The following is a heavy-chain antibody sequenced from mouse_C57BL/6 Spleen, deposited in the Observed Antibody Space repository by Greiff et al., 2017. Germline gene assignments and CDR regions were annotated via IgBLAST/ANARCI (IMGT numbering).Heavy chain of an antibody. Sequence: EVKLQESGGDLVKPGGSLKLSCAASGFTFSSYGMSWVRQTPDKRLEWVATISSGGSYTYYPDSVKGRFTISRDNAKNTLYLQMSSLKSEDTAMYYCARPDYYGSSYNWYFDVWGTGTTVTVSS. D-gene: IGHD1-1*01. CDR3: ARPDYYGSSYNWYFDV. J-gene: IGHJ1*03. CDR2: ISSGGSYT. CDR1: GFTFSSYG. V-gene: IGHV5-6*01.